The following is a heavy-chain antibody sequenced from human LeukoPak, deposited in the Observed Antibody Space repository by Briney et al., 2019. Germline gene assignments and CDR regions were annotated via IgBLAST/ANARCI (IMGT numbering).Heavy chain of an antibody. V-gene: IGHV4-30-2*01. CDR1: GGSISSGGYY. Sequence: SQTLSLTCTVSGGSISSGGYYWSWIRQPPGKGLEWIWYIYHSGSTYYNPSLKSRVTISVDRSKNQFSLKLSSVTAADTAVYYCARGLYYDFDPWGQGTLVTVSS. CDR2: IYHSGST. D-gene: IGHD3-3*01. CDR3: ARGLYYDFDP. J-gene: IGHJ5*02.